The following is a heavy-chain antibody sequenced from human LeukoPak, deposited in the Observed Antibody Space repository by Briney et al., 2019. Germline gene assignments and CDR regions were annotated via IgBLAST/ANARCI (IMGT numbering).Heavy chain of an antibody. Sequence: PGGSLRLSCAASGFTFSSYGMHWVRQAPGKGLEWVAFIRYDGSNKYYAASVKGRFTISRDNSKNTLYLQMNSLRAEDTAVYYCAKDRSSGWYANGFDYWGQGTLVTVSS. CDR1: GFTFSSYG. CDR3: AKDRSSGWYANGFDY. V-gene: IGHV3-30*02. J-gene: IGHJ4*02. D-gene: IGHD6-19*01. CDR2: IRYDGSNK.